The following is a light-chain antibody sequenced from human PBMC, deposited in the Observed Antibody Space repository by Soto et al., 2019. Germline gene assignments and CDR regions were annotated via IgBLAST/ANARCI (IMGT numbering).Light chain of an antibody. Sequence: DIQMTQSPSTLSASVGDRVTITCRASQSISSWLAWYQQKPGKAPKLLIYKASSLESGVPSRFSGSGSGTEFTLTIRRLQPDDFATYYCQQYKSYWTFGQGTKVEIK. CDR2: KAS. CDR3: QQYKSYWT. J-gene: IGKJ1*01. CDR1: QSISSW. V-gene: IGKV1-5*03.